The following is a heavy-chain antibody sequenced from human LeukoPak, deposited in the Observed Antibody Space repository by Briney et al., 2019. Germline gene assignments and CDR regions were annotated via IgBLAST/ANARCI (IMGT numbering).Heavy chain of an antibody. Sequence: SETLSLTYTVSGGSIKDSDWSWIRQPAGKGLEWIGRIYTSGRTNYNPSLKSRVTMSLDTSKNQFSLKLTSVTAADTAVYYCAREFYGGQPAYWGQGTLVTVSS. CDR2: IYTSGRT. J-gene: IGHJ4*02. CDR1: GGSIKDSD. CDR3: AREFYGGQPAY. D-gene: IGHD4-23*01. V-gene: IGHV4-4*07.